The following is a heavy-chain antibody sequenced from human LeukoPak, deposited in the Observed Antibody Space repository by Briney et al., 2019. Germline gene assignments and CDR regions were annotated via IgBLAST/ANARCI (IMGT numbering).Heavy chain of an antibody. CDR3: ADFYDSSGYYYFDY. J-gene: IGHJ4*02. CDR2: INPNSGGT. V-gene: IGHV1-2*02. CDR1: GYTFTGYY. Sequence: ASVKVSCKTSGYTFTGYYLHWVRQAPGQGLEWMGWINPNSGGTNYAQKFQGRVTMTRDTSISTAYMELSRLRSDDTAVYYCADFYDSSGYYYFDYWGQGTLVTVSS. D-gene: IGHD3-22*01.